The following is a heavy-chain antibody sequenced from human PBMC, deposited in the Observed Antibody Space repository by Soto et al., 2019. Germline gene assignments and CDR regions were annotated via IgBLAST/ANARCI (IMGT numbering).Heavy chain of an antibody. V-gene: IGHV3-30-3*01. CDR2: ISYDGSNK. Sequence: SLRLSCAASGFTFSSYAMHWVRQAPGKGLEWVAAISYDGSNKYYADSVKGRFTISRDNSKNTLYLQMNSLRAEDTAVYYCARPRAFRLSTSWYFDLWGRGTLVTVSS. D-gene: IGHD2-2*01. CDR1: GFTFSSYA. CDR3: ARPRAFRLSTSWYFDL. J-gene: IGHJ2*01.